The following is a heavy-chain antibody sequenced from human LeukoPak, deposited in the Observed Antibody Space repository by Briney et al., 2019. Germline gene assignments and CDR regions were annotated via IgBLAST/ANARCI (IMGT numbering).Heavy chain of an antibody. V-gene: IGHV3-30-3*01. D-gene: IGHD3-9*01. CDR1: GFTFSSYA. Sequence: GGSLRFSCAASGFTFSSYAMHWVRQAPGKGLEWVAVISYDGSNKYYADPVKGRFTISRDNSKNTLYLQMNSLRAEDTAVYYCAREKKGYDILTGYPTGGGMDVWGQGTTVTVSS. CDR3: AREKKGYDILTGYPTGGGMDV. J-gene: IGHJ6*02. CDR2: ISYDGSNK.